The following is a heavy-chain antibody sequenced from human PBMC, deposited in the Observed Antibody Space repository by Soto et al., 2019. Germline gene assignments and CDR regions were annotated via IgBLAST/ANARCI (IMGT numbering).Heavy chain of an antibody. D-gene: IGHD1-26*01. CDR2: INTDGSVA. Sequence: GGSLRLSCAALGPTFRSHWVHWVRQAPGKGLVWVSRINTDGSVAMYVDSVKGRFTISRDNAKNTLYLQMNSLRAEDTAVYYCAKGAYSGSYLDYWGQGTLVTVSS. J-gene: IGHJ4*02. V-gene: IGHV3-74*03. CDR3: AKGAYSGSYLDY. CDR1: GPTFRSHW.